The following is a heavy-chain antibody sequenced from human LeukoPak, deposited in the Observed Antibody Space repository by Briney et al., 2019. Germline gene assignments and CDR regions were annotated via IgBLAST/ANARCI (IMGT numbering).Heavy chain of an antibody. CDR3: ARYNLAAAGILVWGLEAFDI. Sequence: GASVKVSCKASGYTFTSYDINWVRQATGQGLEWMGWINPNSGGTNYAQKFQGRVTMTRDTSISTAYMELSRLRSDDTAVYYCARYNLAAAGILVWGLEAFDIWGQGTMVTVSS. CDR1: GYTFTSYD. V-gene: IGHV1-2*02. D-gene: IGHD6-13*01. CDR2: INPNSGGT. J-gene: IGHJ3*02.